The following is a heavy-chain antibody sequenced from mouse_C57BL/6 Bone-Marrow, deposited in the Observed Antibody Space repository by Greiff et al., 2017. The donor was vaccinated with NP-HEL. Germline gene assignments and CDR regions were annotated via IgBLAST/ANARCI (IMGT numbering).Heavy chain of an antibody. CDR3: ARHYYSNYFDY. Sequence: EVKLVESGGDLVKPGGSLKLSCAPSGFTFSSYGMSWVRQTPDKRLEWVATISSGGSYTYYPDSVKGRFTISRDNAKNTLYLQMSSLKSEDTAMYYCARHYYSNYFDYWGQGTTLTVSS. CDR2: ISSGGSYT. V-gene: IGHV5-6*01. D-gene: IGHD2-5*01. CDR1: GFTFSSYG. J-gene: IGHJ2*01.